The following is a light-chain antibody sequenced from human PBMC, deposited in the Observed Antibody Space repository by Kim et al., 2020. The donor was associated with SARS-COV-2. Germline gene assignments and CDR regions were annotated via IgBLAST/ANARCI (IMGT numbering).Light chain of an antibody. CDR1: SGYSNYK. CDR3: GADHGSGSNFVWV. J-gene: IGLJ3*02. V-gene: IGLV9-49*01. Sequence: CTLSSGYSNYKVDWYQQRPGKGPRFGMRVGTGGIVGSKGDGIPDRFSVLGSGLNRYLTIKNIQEEDGSDYHCGADHGSGSNFVWVFGGGTQLTVL. CDR2: VGTGGIVG.